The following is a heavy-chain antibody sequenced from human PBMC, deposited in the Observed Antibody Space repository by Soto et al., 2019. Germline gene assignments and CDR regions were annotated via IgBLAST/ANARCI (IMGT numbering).Heavy chain of an antibody. Sequence: QVQLQESGPGLVKPSQTLSLTCTVSGGSISSGGYYWSWIRQHPGKGLEWSGYIYYSGSTYYNPSLKSRVTISVDTSKNQFSLKLSSVTAADTAVYYCARGREKSGYYIFDYWGQGTLVTVSS. J-gene: IGHJ4*02. CDR1: GGSISSGGYY. CDR3: ARGREKSGYYIFDY. V-gene: IGHV4-31*03. D-gene: IGHD3-22*01. CDR2: IYYSGST.